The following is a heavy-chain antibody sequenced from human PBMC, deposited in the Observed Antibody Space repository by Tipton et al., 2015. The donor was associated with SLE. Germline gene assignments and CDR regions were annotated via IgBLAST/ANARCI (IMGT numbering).Heavy chain of an antibody. V-gene: IGHV4-4*09. D-gene: IGHD1-26*01. J-gene: IGHJ3*02. CDR3: ARHSGSYTDAFDI. CDR1: GGSISSYY. CDR2: IYTSGST. Sequence: LRLSCTVSGGSISSYYWSWIRQPAGKGLEWIGYIYTSGSTNYNPSLKSRVTISVDTSKNQFSLKLSSVTAADTAVYYCARHSGSYTDAFDIWGQGTMVTVSS.